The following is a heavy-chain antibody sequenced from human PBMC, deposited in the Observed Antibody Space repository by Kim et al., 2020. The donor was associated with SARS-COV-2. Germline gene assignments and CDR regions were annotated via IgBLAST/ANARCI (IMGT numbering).Heavy chain of an antibody. V-gene: IGHV1-46*01. CDR2: IAPDGDT. J-gene: IGHJ4*02. CDR3: VYSNFDWLGLDY. D-gene: IGHD3-9*01. Sequence: ASVKVSCTTSGNTLTNYYIHWVRQAPGHGLEWMGVIAPDGDTSFTQKFQGRVTSTRDTSPSTVYMELSSLESDDTALYYCVYSNFDWLGLDYWGQGTLVIVSS. CDR1: GNTLTNYY.